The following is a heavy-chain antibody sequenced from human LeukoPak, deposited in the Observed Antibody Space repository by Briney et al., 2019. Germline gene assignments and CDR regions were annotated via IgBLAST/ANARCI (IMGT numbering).Heavy chain of an antibody. J-gene: IGHJ6*03. D-gene: IGHD2-15*01. CDR1: GYTFTGYY. CDR2: INPNSGGT. Sequence: ASVKVSCKASGYTFTGYYMHWVRQAPGQGLEWMGWINPNSGGTNYAQKFQGRVTMTRDTSISTAYMELSRLRSDDTAVYYCATLCCGSYYMDVWGKGTTVTVSS. V-gene: IGHV1-2*02. CDR3: ATLCCGSYYMDV.